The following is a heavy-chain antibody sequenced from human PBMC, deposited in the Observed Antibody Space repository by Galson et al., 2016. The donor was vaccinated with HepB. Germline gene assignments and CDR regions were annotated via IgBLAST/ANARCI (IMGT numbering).Heavy chain of an antibody. Sequence: TLSLTCTVSGGSISSGSYYWSWVRQPAGKGLEWIGRVYSSGITNYNPSLKGRVTISVDTSKNQFSLKLSSVTAADTAVYYCAGSITMVVASRGYYFDYWGQGTLVTVSS. CDR3: AGSITMVVASRGYYFDY. J-gene: IGHJ4*02. V-gene: IGHV4-61*02. CDR2: VYSSGIT. D-gene: IGHD3-10*01. CDR1: GGSISSGSYY.